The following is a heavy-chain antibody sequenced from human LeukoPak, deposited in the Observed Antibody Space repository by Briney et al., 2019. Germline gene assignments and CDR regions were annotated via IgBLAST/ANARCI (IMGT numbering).Heavy chain of an antibody. D-gene: IGHD6-19*01. CDR1: GFTFSSYA. CDR2: IGDSGVST. V-gene: IGHV3-23*01. J-gene: IGHJ3*02. Sequence: PGGSLRLSCAASGFTFSSYAMSWVRQAPGKGLEWVSAIGDSGVSTYFADSVKGRFTISRDNSKNTLYLEMNSLRTEDTAVYYCAREGVVAGTWIGAFDIWGQGTMVTVSS. CDR3: AREGVVAGTWIGAFDI.